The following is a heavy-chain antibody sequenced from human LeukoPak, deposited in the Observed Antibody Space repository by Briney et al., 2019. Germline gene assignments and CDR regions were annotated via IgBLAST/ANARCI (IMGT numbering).Heavy chain of an antibody. D-gene: IGHD3-22*01. CDR2: ISSNGGST. CDR3: VKSHLPYYYDSRADIAFDI. J-gene: IGHJ3*02. Sequence: GGSLRLSCSASGFTFSSYAMHWVRQAPGKGLEYVSAISSNGGSTYYADSVKGRFTISRDNSKNTLYLQMSSLRAEDAAVYYCVKSHLPYYYDSRADIAFDIWGQGTMVTVSS. V-gene: IGHV3-64D*06. CDR1: GFTFSSYA.